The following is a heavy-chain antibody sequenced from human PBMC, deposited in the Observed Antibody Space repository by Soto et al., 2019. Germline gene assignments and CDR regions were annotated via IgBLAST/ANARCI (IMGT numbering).Heavy chain of an antibody. CDR3: ARLLAVGATRPFDY. CDR2: INADNGNT. CDR1: GYTFTSYA. D-gene: IGHD1-26*01. Sequence: ASVKVSCKASGYTFTSYAINWVRQAPGQRLEWMGWINADNGNTKYAQKLQGRVTMTTDTSTSTAYMELRSLRSDDTAVYYCARLLAVGATRPFDYWGQGTLVTVSS. J-gene: IGHJ4*02. V-gene: IGHV1-18*01.